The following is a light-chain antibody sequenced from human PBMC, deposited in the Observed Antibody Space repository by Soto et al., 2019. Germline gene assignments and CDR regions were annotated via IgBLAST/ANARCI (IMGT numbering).Light chain of an antibody. CDR1: QSVSSNY. CDR3: QRYGISPT. J-gene: IGKJ1*01. Sequence: DIVLTQSPGTLSLSPGERATLSCRSSQSVSSNYLAWYQQKPDQAPRLVIYDVSGRATGIPDRFSGSGSGTDFTLTIRRLEPEDSEVYYCQRYGISPTSGQRKKVQI. CDR2: DVS. V-gene: IGKV3-20*01.